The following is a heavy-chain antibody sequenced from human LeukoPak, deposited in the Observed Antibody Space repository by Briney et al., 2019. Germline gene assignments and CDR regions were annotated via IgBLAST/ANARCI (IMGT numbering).Heavy chain of an antibody. CDR3: ARVDDASGYFYKFDY. Sequence: SETLSLTCSVPGGSISNYYWSWIRQPPGKGLEWIAYIHYSGNTNYNPSLKSRVTISVDTSKNQFSLKLASVTAADTAVYYCARVDDASGYFYKFDYWGQGTLVTVSS. CDR1: GGSISNYY. J-gene: IGHJ4*02. D-gene: IGHD3-22*01. V-gene: IGHV4-59*01. CDR2: IHYSGNT.